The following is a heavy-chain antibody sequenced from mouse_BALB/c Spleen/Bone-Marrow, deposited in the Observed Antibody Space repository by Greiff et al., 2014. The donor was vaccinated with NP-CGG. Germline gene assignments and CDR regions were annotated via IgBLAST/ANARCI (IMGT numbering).Heavy chain of an antibody. V-gene: IGHV1-87*01. D-gene: IGHD2-14*01. CDR2: IYPGEGDT. J-gene: IGHJ2*01. CDR3: SREPSNRGYY. CDR1: GYTFTTYW. Sequence: VKLVESGAELARPGASVKLSCKTSGYTFTTYWMQWVKQRPGQGLEWIGAIYPGEGDTRYTQKFKGKATLTADKSSSTAYIQLSNLTSEDSAVYYCSREPSNRGYYWGQGTTLTVSS.